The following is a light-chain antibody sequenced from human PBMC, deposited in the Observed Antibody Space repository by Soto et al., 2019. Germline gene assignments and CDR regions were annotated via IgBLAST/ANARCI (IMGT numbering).Light chain of an antibody. Sequence: DVQMTQSPSSLSASVGDRVTITCRASRDITDYLAWYQHKPGKAPNLLISAASTLQSGVPSRFSGSGSGTEFTLTISSLQPEDFATYYCQQLNSYPLSFGGGTKVDIK. CDR1: RDITDY. J-gene: IGKJ4*01. CDR2: AAS. CDR3: QQLNSYPLS. V-gene: IGKV1-9*01.